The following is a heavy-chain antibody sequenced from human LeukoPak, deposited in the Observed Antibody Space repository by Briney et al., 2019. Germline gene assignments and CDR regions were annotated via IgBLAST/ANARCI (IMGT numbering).Heavy chain of an antibody. CDR3: ARDRYCSSTSCYTTAYFQH. J-gene: IGHJ1*01. CDR2: INPKSGGT. D-gene: IGHD2-2*01. CDR1: GYTFTGYH. V-gene: IGHV1-2*02. Sequence: ASVKVSCMASGYTFTGYHMHWVRQAPGQGLEWMGWINPKSGGTNYAQKFQGRVTMTRDTSISTAYMELSRLRSDDTAVYYCARDRYCSSTSCYTTAYFQHWGQGTLVTVSS.